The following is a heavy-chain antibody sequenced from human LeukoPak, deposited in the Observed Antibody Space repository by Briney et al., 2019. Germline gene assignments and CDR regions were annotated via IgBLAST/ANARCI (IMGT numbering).Heavy chain of an antibody. V-gene: IGHV4-61*02. J-gene: IGHJ4*02. CDR2: IYISGTS. CDR3: ARGYWFYFDY. CDR1: GGSISSGSYY. Sequence: SETLSLTCTVSGGSISSGSYYWSWIRQPAGKGLEWIGRIYISGTSTYNPSLKSRVTISADTSRNQFSLKLSSVTAADTAFYYCARGYWFYFDYWGQGTLVTVSS. D-gene: IGHD2-8*02.